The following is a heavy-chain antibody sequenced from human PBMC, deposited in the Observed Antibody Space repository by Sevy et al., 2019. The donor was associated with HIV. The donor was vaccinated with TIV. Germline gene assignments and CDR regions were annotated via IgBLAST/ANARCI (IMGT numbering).Heavy chain of an antibody. J-gene: IGHJ4*02. D-gene: IGHD3-22*01. CDR1: GFTFSYYT. Sequence: GGSLRLSCAASGFTFSYYTMNWVRQAPGKGLEWVSSISSGSSYIFYADSLKGRFTVSRDNAKNSLFLQMNSLRDEETALYYCARSTDYYDNSGYDSWGRGTLVTVSS. CDR3: ARSTDYYDNSGYDS. CDR2: ISSGSSYI. V-gene: IGHV3-21*03.